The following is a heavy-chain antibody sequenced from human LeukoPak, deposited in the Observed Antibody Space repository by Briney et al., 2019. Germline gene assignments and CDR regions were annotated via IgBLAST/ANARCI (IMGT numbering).Heavy chain of an antibody. V-gene: IGHV3-30*02. CDR1: GFTFSSYG. CDR3: AREGSGWYWNYYYYMDV. J-gene: IGHJ6*03. CDR2: IRYDGSNK. Sequence: GGSLRLSYAASGFTFSSYGMHWVRQAPGKGLEWVAFIRYDGSNKYYADSVKGRFTISRDNSKNTLYLQMNSLRSDDTAVYYCAREGSGWYWNYYYYMDVWGKGTTVTISS. D-gene: IGHD6-19*01.